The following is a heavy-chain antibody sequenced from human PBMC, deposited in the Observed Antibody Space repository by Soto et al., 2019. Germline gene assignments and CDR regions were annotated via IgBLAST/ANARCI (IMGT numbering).Heavy chain of an antibody. Sequence: GGSLRLSCAASGFTFSSYAMHWVRQAPGKGLEWVAVISYDGSNKYYADSVKGRFTISRDNSKNTLYLQMNSLRAEDTAVYYCARDHQVGGSSGWYGRNYYYYYGMDVWGQGTTVTVSS. D-gene: IGHD6-19*01. J-gene: IGHJ6*02. CDR2: ISYDGSNK. CDR1: GFTFSSYA. V-gene: IGHV3-30-3*01. CDR3: ARDHQVGGSSGWYGRNYYYYYGMDV.